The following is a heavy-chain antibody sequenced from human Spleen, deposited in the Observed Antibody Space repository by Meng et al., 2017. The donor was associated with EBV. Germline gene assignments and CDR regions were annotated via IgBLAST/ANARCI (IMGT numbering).Heavy chain of an antibody. CDR1: GAPFSSYA. D-gene: IGHD4-17*01. J-gene: IGHJ4*02. CDR3: AIIGEDYGDTNY. Sequence: QGHVGQSGLELKKPGASVKVSCKASGAPFSSYAMNWVRQAPGQGLEWMGWINTNTGYPTYAKGFTGRFVFSLDTSVSTAYLQISSLKAKDTALYYCAIIGEDYGDTNYWGQGTLVTVSS. V-gene: IGHV7-4-1*02. CDR2: INTNTGYP.